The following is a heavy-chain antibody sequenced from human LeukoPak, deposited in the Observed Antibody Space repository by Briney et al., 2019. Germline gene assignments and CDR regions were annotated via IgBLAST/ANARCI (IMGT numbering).Heavy chain of an antibody. CDR3: ARHGGIVVGNDVFDI. Sequence: SETLSLTCTVSGGSISSYYWSWIRQPPGKGLEWIGYIYYSGSTNHNPSLKSRVTISIDASKNQLSLKLSSVTAADTAVYYCARHGGIVVGNDVFDIWGQGTMVTVSS. CDR1: GGSISSYY. J-gene: IGHJ3*02. CDR2: IYYSGST. V-gene: IGHV4-59*08. D-gene: IGHD2-2*01.